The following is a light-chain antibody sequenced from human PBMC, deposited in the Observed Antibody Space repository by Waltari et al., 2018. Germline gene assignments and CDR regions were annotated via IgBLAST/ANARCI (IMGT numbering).Light chain of an antibody. CDR2: DTS. V-gene: IGKV3-11*01. Sequence: EVVLTQPPATLSLSPGERATLSCRASQSVGSALAWYQQKPGQAPRLLLYDTSNRATDIPARFSGSGSGTDFTLTIGSLEPEDFAVYYCQQRNNWPPFTFGQGTKLEIK. CDR3: QQRNNWPPFT. J-gene: IGKJ2*01. CDR1: QSVGSA.